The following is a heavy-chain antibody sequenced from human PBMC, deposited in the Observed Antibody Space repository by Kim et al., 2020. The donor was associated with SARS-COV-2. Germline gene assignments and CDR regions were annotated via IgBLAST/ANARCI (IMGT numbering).Heavy chain of an antibody. J-gene: IGHJ5*02. CDR3: ATGSAWSGDA. D-gene: IGHD3-3*01. CDR2: IKPDGSEN. CDR1: GFVFSSHW. V-gene: IGHV3-7*01. Sequence: GGSLRLSCAASGFVFSSHWMSWVRQAPGKGLEWVGYIKPDGSENNRVDSVKGRFTISRDNAKNSLYLQMSRLRAEDTAVYYCATGSAWSGDAWGQGTLGT.